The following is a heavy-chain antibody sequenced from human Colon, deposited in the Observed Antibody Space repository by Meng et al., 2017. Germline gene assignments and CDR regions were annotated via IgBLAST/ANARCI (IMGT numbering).Heavy chain of an antibody. CDR3: ATGPGYSSGLDS. CDR1: GGSMSGYY. D-gene: IGHD6-19*01. CDR2: ISYSGNS. Sequence: QVQLQGSGPGLVKPSETLSLTCTVSGGSMSGYYWNWIRQPAGKGLEWIGHISYSGNSLYNPSLKSRVDISTDTSRRQCSLKFNSVTAADTAIYYCATGPGYSSGLDSWGRGALVTVSS. J-gene: IGHJ4*02. V-gene: IGHV4-59*01.